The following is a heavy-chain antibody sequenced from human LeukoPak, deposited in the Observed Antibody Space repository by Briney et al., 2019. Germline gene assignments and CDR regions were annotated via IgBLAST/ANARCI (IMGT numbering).Heavy chain of an antibody. Sequence: PSETLSLTCTVSGGSISSSSYYWGWIRQPPGKGLEWIGSIYYSGSTYYNPSLKSQVSISIDTSKNQFSLRLTSVTAADTAVYYCARQTGSGLFILPGGQGTLVTVSS. CDR3: ARQTGSGLFILP. CDR1: GGSISSSSYY. CDR2: IYYSGST. J-gene: IGHJ4*02. V-gene: IGHV4-39*01. D-gene: IGHD3/OR15-3a*01.